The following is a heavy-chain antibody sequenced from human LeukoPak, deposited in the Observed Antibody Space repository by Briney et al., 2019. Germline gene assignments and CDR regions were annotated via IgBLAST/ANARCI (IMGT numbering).Heavy chain of an antibody. J-gene: IGHJ3*02. D-gene: IGHD2-21*01. V-gene: IGHV1-69*05. CDR3: AREGYCGGDCYYYDAFDI. CDR1: GGTFSSYA. CDR2: IIPIFGTA. Sequence: ASVKVSCKASGGTFSSYAISWVRQAPGQGLEWMGGIIPIFGTANYAQKFQGRVTITTDESTSIAYMELSSLRSEDTAVYYCAREGYCGGDCYYYDAFDIWGQGTMVTVSS.